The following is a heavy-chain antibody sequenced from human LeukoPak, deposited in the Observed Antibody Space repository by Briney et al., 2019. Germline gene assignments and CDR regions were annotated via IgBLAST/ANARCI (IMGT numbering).Heavy chain of an antibody. Sequence: GGSLRLSCAASGFTFTRYGMVWVRQAPGKGLEWVSYISGSTSAVYYADSVRGRFTISRDNAKNSLYLQMNSLRDDDTAIYYCTKGGHGDYWGQGTMVTVSS. V-gene: IGHV3-48*02. D-gene: IGHD2-21*02. CDR1: GFTFTRYG. J-gene: IGHJ4*02. CDR2: ISGSTSAV. CDR3: TKGGHGDY.